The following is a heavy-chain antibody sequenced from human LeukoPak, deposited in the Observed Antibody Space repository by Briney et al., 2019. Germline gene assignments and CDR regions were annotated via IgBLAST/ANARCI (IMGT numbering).Heavy chain of an antibody. D-gene: IGHD5-18*01. V-gene: IGHV4-59*01. CDR1: GGSISSYY. J-gene: IGHJ6*03. CDR3: ARDGYSYGAPYYYYYMDV. Sequence: SETLSLTCTVSGGSISSYYWSWVRQPPGKGLEWIGYIYYSGSTNYNPSLKSRVTISVDTSKNQFSLKLSSVTAADTAVYYCARDGYSYGAPYYYYYMDVWGKGTTVTVSS. CDR2: IYYSGST.